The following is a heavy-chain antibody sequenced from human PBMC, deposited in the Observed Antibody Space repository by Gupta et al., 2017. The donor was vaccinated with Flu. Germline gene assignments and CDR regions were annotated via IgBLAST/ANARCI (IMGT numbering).Heavy chain of an antibody. D-gene: IGHD3-22*01. CDR2: IYYSGST. CDR1: GGSISSGGYY. J-gene: IGHJ3*02. V-gene: IGHV4-31*03. Sequence: QVQLQESGPGLVKPSQTLSLTCTVSGGSISSGGYYWSWIRKHPGKGLEWIGYIYYSGSTYYNPSLKSRVTISVDTSKNQFSLKLSSVTAADTAVYYCARAMGVGLVVVITTETEAFDIWGQGTMVTVSS. CDR3: ARAMGVGLVVVITTETEAFDI.